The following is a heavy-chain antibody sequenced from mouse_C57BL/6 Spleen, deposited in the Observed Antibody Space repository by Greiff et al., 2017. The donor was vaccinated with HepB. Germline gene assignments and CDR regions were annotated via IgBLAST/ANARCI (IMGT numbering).Heavy chain of an antibody. J-gene: IGHJ1*03. Sequence: EVKLMESGAELVKPGASVKLSCTASGFNIKDYYMHWVKQRTEQGLEWIGRIDPEDGETKYAPKFQGKATITADTSSNTAYLQLSSLTSEDTAVYYCASYYYGSSYENWYFDVWGTGTTVTVSS. V-gene: IGHV14-2*01. D-gene: IGHD1-1*01. CDR1: GFNIKDYY. CDR2: IDPEDGET. CDR3: ASYYYGSSYENWYFDV.